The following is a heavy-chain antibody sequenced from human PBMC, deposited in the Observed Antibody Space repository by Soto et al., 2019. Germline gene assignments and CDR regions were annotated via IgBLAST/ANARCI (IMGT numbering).Heavy chain of an antibody. Sequence: QVQLVQSGAEVKKPGASVKVSCKASGYTFTSYAMHWVRQAPGQRLEWMGWINAGNGNTKYSQKFQGRVTITRDTSASTASMELSSLRSEDTAVYYCARGASPLIDYWGQGTLVTVSS. V-gene: IGHV1-3*01. J-gene: IGHJ4*02. CDR3: ARGASPLIDY. CDR1: GYTFTSYA. CDR2: INAGNGNT. D-gene: IGHD1-26*01.